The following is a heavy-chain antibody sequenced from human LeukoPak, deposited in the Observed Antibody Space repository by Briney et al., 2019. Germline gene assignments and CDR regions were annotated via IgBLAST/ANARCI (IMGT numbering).Heavy chain of an antibody. D-gene: IGHD2-2*01. CDR3: ARVNCSSTSCYASFDY. CDR2: IIPILGIA. V-gene: IGHV1-69*04. J-gene: IGHJ4*02. CDR1: GGTFSSYA. Sequence: ASVKVSCKASGGTFSSYAISWVRQAPGRGLEWIGRIIPILGIANYAQKFQGRVTITADKSTSTAYMELSSLRSEDTAVYYCARVNCSSTSCYASFDYWGQGTLVTVSS.